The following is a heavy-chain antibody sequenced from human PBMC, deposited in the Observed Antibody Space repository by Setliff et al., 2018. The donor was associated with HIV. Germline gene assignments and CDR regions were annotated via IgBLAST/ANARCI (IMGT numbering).Heavy chain of an antibody. CDR2: IHTTGST. V-gene: IGHV4-61*09. J-gene: IGHJ5*02. D-gene: IGHD3-16*01. CDR1: GDSISSGSYD. Sequence: SETLSLTCSVSGDSISSGSYDWSWIRLPAGKGLEWIGQIHTTGSTNYNPSLKSRVTISIDTSKNQFSLKLNSVTATDTAVYYCAKRTFGSGRFDPWGQGTLVTVSS. CDR3: AKRTFGSGRFDP.